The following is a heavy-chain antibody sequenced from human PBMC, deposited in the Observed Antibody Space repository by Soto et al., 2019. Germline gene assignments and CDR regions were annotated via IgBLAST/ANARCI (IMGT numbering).Heavy chain of an antibody. J-gene: IGHJ6*01. Sequence: GGSLRLSCAASGFTFSSYAMSWVRQAPGKGLEWVSAISGSGGSTYYADSVKGRFTISRDNSKNTLYLQMNSLRAEDTAVYYCAKDPPPSGDFWSGYNPHTYYYYGMDVWGQGTTVTVSS. CDR2: ISGSGGST. CDR1: GFTFSSYA. V-gene: IGHV3-23*01. CDR3: AKDPPPSGDFWSGYNPHTYYYYGMDV. D-gene: IGHD3-3*01.